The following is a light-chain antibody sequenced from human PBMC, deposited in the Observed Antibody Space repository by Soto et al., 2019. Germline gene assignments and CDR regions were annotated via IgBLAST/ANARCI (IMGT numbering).Light chain of an antibody. Sequence: QSALTQPASVSGSPGQSITISCTGTSSDVGGYNYVSWYQQHPGKGPKLLIYEVNNRPSGVSNRFSGSKSGNTASLTISGLHAEDEADYYCNSYTSSSPRVFGGGTQLTVL. CDR3: NSYTSSSPRV. CDR2: EVN. CDR1: SSDVGGYNY. J-gene: IGLJ7*01. V-gene: IGLV2-14*01.